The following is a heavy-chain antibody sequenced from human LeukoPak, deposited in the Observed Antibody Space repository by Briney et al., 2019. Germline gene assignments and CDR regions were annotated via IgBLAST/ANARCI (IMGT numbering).Heavy chain of an antibody. D-gene: IGHD3-10*01. CDR3: HLLLWFGELLVDY. J-gene: IGHJ4*02. Sequence: SETLSLTCTVSGGSISSYYWSWIRQPPGKGLEWIGYIYYSGSTNYNPSLKSRVTISVDTSKNQFSLKLSSVTAADTAVYYCHLLLWFGELLVDYWGQGTLVTVSS. CDR1: GGSISSYY. V-gene: IGHV4-59*08. CDR2: IYYSGST.